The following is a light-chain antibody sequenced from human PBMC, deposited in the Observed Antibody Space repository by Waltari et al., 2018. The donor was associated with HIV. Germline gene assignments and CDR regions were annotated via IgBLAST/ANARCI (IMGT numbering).Light chain of an antibody. CDR2: RAS. CDR1: QSVSSN. V-gene: IGKV3-15*01. CDR3: QQYNDWPRGP. J-gene: IGKJ2*01. Sequence: IVLTKSPATLSVSPGERATLSCRASQSVSSNLAWYQQKPGQAPRLLIYRASTRTTGIPARFSGSGSGTEFTLTISSLQSEDFAVYYCQQYNDWPRGPFGQGTRLEIK.